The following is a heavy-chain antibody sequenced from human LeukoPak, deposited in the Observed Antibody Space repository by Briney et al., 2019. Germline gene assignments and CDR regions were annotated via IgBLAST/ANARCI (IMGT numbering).Heavy chain of an antibody. J-gene: IGHJ5*01. D-gene: IGHD3-10*01. CDR2: IQYDGSTK. CDR3: AKSAMIRGVIGGNWFDS. V-gene: IGHV3-30*02. CDR1: GFTFSSYA. Sequence: PGGSLRLSCAASGFTFSSYAMHWVRQAPGKGLEWVTFIQYDGSTKYYADSVRGRFTISRDNSKNTLYLQMNSLRAGDTAVYYCAKSAMIRGVIGGNWFDSWGQGTLVTVSS.